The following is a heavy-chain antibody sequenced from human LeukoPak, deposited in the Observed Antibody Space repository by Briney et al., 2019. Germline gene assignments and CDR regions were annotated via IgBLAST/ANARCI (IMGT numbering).Heavy chain of an antibody. CDR2: IYSGGST. V-gene: IGHV3-53*01. D-gene: IGHD3-3*01. Sequence: GGSLRLSCAASGFTVSSNYMSWVRQAPGKGLEWVSVIYSGGSTYYADSVKGRFTISRDNSKNTLYLQMNSLKAEDTAVYYCARDRRLSGMDVWGQGTTVTVSS. CDR1: GFTVSSNY. CDR3: ARDRRLSGMDV. J-gene: IGHJ6*02.